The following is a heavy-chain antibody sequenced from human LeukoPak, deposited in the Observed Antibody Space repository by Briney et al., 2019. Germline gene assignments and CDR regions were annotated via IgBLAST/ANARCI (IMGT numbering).Heavy chain of an antibody. CDR2: ISAYNGYT. CDR3: ARARYETRIWPKSRYDYYHYMDV. Sequence: ASVKVSCKASGYTFTNYGIIWVRQAPGQGLEWMGWISAYNGYTIYAQKLQGRVTITRDTSASTAYMELSSLRSEDMAVYYCARARYETRIWPKSRYDYYHYMDVWGKGTTVTVSS. V-gene: IGHV1-18*03. J-gene: IGHJ6*03. CDR1: GYTFTNYG. D-gene: IGHD3-3*01.